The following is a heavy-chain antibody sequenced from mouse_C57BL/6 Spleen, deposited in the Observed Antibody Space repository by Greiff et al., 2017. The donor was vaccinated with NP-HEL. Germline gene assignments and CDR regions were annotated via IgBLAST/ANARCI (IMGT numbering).Heavy chain of an antibody. J-gene: IGHJ4*01. CDR3: ARYNHGGYYAMDY. V-gene: IGHV1-80*01. D-gene: IGHD1-3*01. Sequence: VQLQQSGAELVKPGASVKISCKASGYAFSSYWMNWVKQRPGKGLEWIGQIYPGDGATNYNGKFKGKATLTADKSSSTAYMQLSSLTSEDSAVYLCARYNHGGYYAMDYWGQGTSVTVSS. CDR2: IYPGDGAT. CDR1: GYAFSSYW.